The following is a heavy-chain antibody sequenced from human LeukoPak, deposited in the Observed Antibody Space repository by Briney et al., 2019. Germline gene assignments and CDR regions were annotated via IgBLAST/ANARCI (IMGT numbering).Heavy chain of an antibody. CDR2: ISAYNGNT. J-gene: IGHJ4*02. V-gene: IGHV1-18*01. D-gene: IGHD1-26*01. Sequence: ASVKVSCKASGYTFTSYSINWVRQAPGQGLEWMGWISAYNGNTKYAQKLQGRVTMTTDTSTSTAYMELRSLRSDDAAVYYCARGLGGSGSYFLTFDYWGQGTLVTVSS. CDR1: GYTFTSYS. CDR3: ARGLGGSGSYFLTFDY.